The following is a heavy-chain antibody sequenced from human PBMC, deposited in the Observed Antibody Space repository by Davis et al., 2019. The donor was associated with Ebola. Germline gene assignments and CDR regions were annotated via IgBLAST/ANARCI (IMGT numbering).Heavy chain of an antibody. Sequence: ASVKVSCKASGYPLSCFHLHWVRQAPGQGLEWLGVFNPSGVMTTDAQRFQGRVTLTRDTSTNTVYKELSSLRSEDTAVYYCSTVVTNVDFWGQGTLVTVSS. CDR2: FNPSGVMT. V-gene: IGHV1-46*03. J-gene: IGHJ4*01. CDR3: STVVTNVDF. D-gene: IGHD4-23*01. CDR1: GYPLSCFH.